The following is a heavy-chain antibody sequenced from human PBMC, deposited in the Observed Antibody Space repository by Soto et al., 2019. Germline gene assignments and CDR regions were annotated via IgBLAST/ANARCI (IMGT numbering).Heavy chain of an antibody. CDR2: IIPIFGGA. CDR1: GVTFSNAA. V-gene: IGHV1-69*01. Sequence: VQVVQSEAEAKKPGSSVKLSCEVSGVTFSNAAFSWVRQAPGQGLEWMGWIIPIFGGAKYAQKFQGRVEITADELTDILYMEVTSLTIDYTAVYFCARGGQYRHQAIITEYFGMDVWGQGTTVTVS. D-gene: IGHD2-2*02. CDR3: ARGGQYRHQAIITEYFGMDV. J-gene: IGHJ6*02.